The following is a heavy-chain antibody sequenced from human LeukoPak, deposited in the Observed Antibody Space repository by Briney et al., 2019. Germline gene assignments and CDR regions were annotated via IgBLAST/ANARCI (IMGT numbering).Heavy chain of an antibody. D-gene: IGHD3-22*01. CDR1: GYTFTSYG. Sequence: EASVKVSCKASGYTFTSYGISWVRQAPGQVLEWMGWISAYNGNTNYAQKLQGRVTMTTDTSTSTAYMELRSLRSDDTAVYYCARDLVPYYDSSGYYPNYWGQGTLVTVSS. V-gene: IGHV1-18*01. CDR2: ISAYNGNT. J-gene: IGHJ4*02. CDR3: ARDLVPYYDSSGYYPNY.